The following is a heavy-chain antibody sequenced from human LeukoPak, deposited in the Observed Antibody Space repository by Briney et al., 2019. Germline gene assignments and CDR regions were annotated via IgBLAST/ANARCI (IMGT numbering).Heavy chain of an antibody. CDR1: GFTVSSNY. D-gene: IGHD4-17*01. V-gene: IGHV3-53*01. Sequence: PGGSLRLSCAASGFTVSSNYMSWVRQAPGKGLEWVSVIYSGGSTYYADSVKGRFTISRDNSKNTLYLQMNSLRAEDTAVYYCARAGKPAGILTVTTYPTFDYWGQGTLVTVFS. CDR3: ARAGKPAGILTVTTYPTFDY. CDR2: IYSGGST. J-gene: IGHJ4*02.